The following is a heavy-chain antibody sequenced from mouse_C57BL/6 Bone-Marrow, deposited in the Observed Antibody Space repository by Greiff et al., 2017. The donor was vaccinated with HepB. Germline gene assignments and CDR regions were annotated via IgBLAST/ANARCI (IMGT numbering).Heavy chain of an antibody. D-gene: IGHD1-1*01. J-gene: IGHJ4*01. Sequence: VQLQQSGPGLVKPSQSLSLTCSVTGYSITSGYYWNWIRQFPGNKLEWMGYISYDGSNNYNPSLKNRISITRDTSKNQFFLKLNSVTTEDTATYYCARETHYYGSSYGAMDYWGQGTSVAVSS. CDR3: ARETHYYGSSYGAMDY. CDR2: ISYDGSN. V-gene: IGHV3-6*01. CDR1: GYSITSGYY.